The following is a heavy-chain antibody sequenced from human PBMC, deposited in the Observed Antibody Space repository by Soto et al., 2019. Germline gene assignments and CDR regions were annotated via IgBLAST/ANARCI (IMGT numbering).Heavy chain of an antibody. CDR1: GGSINSYW. Sequence: SETLSLTCSVSGGSINSYWWSWIRQPAGKGLEWIGRVYSSGTTDYNPSLNSRATLSVETSKNQFSLKLSSVTAADTAVYCCARDIGSYAYGEGYWGQGIQVTVSS. D-gene: IGHD3-10*01. V-gene: IGHV4-4*07. J-gene: IGHJ4*02. CDR3: ARDIGSYAYGEGY. CDR2: VYSSGTT.